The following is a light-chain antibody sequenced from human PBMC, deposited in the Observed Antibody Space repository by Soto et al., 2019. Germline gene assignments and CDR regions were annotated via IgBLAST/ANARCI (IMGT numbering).Light chain of an antibody. CDR1: SSDVGGYNY. CDR2: EVS. CDR3: SSYAGSNNLV. V-gene: IGLV2-8*01. J-gene: IGLJ2*01. Sequence: QSALTQPPSASGSAEQSVTISCTGTSSDVGGYNYVSWYQQHPGKAPKLMIYEVSKRPSGVPERVSGSKSGNTASLTVSGLQAEDEADYYCSSYAGSNNLVFCGGTTLTVL.